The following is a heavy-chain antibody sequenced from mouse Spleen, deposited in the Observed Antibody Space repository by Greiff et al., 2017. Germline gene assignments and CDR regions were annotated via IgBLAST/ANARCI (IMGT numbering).Heavy chain of an antibody. D-gene: IGHD2-4*01. Sequence: QVQLQQSGAELVRPGASVTLSCKASGYTFTDYEMHWVKQTPVHGLEWIGAIDPETGGTAYNQKFKGKAILTADKSSSTAYMELRSLTSEDSAVYYCTRHYDYHFDYWGQGTTLTVSS. CDR1: GYTFTDYE. CDR3: TRHYDYHFDY. J-gene: IGHJ2*01. CDR2: IDPETGGT. V-gene: IGHV1-15*01.